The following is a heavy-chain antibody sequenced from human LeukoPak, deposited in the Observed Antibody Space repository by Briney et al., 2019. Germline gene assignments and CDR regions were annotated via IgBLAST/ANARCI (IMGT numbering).Heavy chain of an antibody. CDR2: VYYSGST. D-gene: IGHD5/OR15-5a*01. CDR1: GGSISSYY. J-gene: IGHJ5*02. Sequence: SETLSLTCSVSGGSISSYYWSWIRQPPGKGLEWIGYVYYSGSTYYNPSLKSRVTISLDTSKNQFSLRLSSVTAADTAVYYCARHGGGTLYEVWFDPWGQGTLVTVSS. V-gene: IGHV4-59*08. CDR3: ARHGGGTLYEVWFDP.